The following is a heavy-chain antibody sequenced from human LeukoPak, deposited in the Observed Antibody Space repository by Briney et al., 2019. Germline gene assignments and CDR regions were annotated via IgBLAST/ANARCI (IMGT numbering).Heavy chain of an antibody. CDR1: GFTFSSYG. V-gene: IGHV3-30*03. CDR2: ISYDGSNK. CDR3: VRDKEMSTMTGSVLDY. Sequence: GGSLRLSCAASGFTFSSYGMHWVRQAPGKGLEWVAVISYDGSNKYYADSVKGRFTISRDNAKNSLYLQMNSLRAEDTAVYYCVRDKEMSTMTGSVLDYWGQGTLVTVTS. D-gene: IGHD5-24*01. J-gene: IGHJ4*02.